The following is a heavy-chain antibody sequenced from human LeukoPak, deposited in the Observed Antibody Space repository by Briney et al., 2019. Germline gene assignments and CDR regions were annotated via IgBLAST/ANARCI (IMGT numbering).Heavy chain of an antibody. CDR2: ISGSGGST. V-gene: IGHV3-23*01. CDR1: GFTFSSYA. CDR3: ARDMVREGYYYMYV. Sequence: AGGSLRLSCAASGFTFSSYAMSWVRQAPGKGLEWVSAISGSGGSTYYADSVKGRFTISRDNSKNTLYLQMNSLRAEDTAVYYCARDMVREGYYYMYVWGKGTTVTVSS. D-gene: IGHD3-10*01. J-gene: IGHJ6*03.